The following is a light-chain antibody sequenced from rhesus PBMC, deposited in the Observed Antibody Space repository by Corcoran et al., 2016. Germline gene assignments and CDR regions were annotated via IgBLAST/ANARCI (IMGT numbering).Light chain of an antibody. CDR3: CSYRTGNTYI. CDR1: SIDFGGYTG. J-gene: IGLJ1*01. CDR2: DVS. V-gene: IGLV2S9*01. Sequence: QSALTQPPSVSKSLGQPGIISCTGPSIDFGGYTGVTWYQQHPGTAPRLLIKDVSRRPSGVSDRFSVSKSGNAASLTISGLQAEDESDYYGCSYRTGNTYIFGSGTRLTVL.